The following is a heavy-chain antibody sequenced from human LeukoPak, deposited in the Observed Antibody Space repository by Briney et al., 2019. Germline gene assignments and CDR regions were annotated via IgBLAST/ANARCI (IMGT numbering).Heavy chain of an antibody. Sequence: PGGSLRLSCAASGFTFSSYAMHWVRQAPGKGLEYVSAISSNGGSTYYADSVKGRFTISRDNSKNTLYLQMSSLRAEDTAVYYCVTPVGQQLVRVSDYWGQGTLVTVSS. CDR1: GFTFSSYA. V-gene: IGHV3-64D*06. CDR2: ISSNGGST. D-gene: IGHD6-13*01. J-gene: IGHJ4*02. CDR3: VTPVGQQLVRVSDY.